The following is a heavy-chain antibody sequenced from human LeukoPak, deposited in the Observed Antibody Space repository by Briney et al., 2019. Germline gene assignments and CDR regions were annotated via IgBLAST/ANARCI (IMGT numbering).Heavy chain of an antibody. CDR1: GFTFSSYG. J-gene: IGHJ4*02. D-gene: IGHD2-2*01. V-gene: IGHV3-30*02. Sequence: GGSLRLSCAASGFTFSSYGMHWVRQAPGKGLEWVAFIRYDGSNKYYADSVKGRFTISRDNSKNTLYLHVNSLRPEDTAVYYCAKDLGYCSSSTCLSIDYWGQGTLVTVSS. CDR2: IRYDGSNK. CDR3: AKDLGYCSSSTCLSIDY.